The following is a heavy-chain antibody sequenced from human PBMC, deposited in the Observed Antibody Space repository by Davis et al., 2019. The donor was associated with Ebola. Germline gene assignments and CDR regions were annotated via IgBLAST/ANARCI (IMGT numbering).Heavy chain of an antibody. CDR3: ATLGKYQLPRDY. Sequence: GESLKISCAASGFTFDDYAMHWVRQAPGKGLEWVSLISGDGGSTYYADSVKGRFTISRDNSKNSLYLQMNSLRTEDTALYYCATLGKYQLPRDYWGQGTLVTVSS. CDR2: ISGDGGST. D-gene: IGHD2-2*01. J-gene: IGHJ4*02. CDR1: GFTFDDYA. V-gene: IGHV3-43*02.